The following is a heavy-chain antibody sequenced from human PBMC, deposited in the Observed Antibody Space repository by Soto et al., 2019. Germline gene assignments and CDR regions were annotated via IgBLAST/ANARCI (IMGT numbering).Heavy chain of an antibody. CDR2: ISGDGGST. V-gene: IGHV3-43*02. CDR3: AKDDGGYSGYDYYYYGMDV. J-gene: IGHJ6*02. D-gene: IGHD5-12*01. CDR1: GFTFDDYA. Sequence: GGSLRLSCAASGFTFDDYAMHWVRQAPGKGLEWVSLISGDGGSTYYTDSVKGRFTISRDNSKNSLYLQMNSLRTEDTALYYCAKDDGGYSGYDYYYYGMDVWGQGTTVTVSS.